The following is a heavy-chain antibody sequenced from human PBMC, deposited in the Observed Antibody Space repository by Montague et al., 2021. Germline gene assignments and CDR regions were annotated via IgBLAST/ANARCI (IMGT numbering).Heavy chain of an antibody. D-gene: IGHD3-3*01. CDR1: GFIFNNYV. J-gene: IGHJ4*02. Sequence: SLRLSCAASGFIFNNYVMNWVRQAPGKGLEWVSGINGNSINIDYADSVKGRFTISRDNAKNSLYPQMNSLRAEDTAFYYCVKDTRDYYPDFWGQGILVTVSS. V-gene: IGHV3-9*01. CDR2: INGNSINI. CDR3: VKDTRDYYPDF.